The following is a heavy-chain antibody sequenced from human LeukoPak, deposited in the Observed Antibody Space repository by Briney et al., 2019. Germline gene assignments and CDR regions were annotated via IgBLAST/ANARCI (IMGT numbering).Heavy chain of an antibody. J-gene: IGHJ5*02. D-gene: IGHD2-2*01. CDR3: ARVRIPSSTSCYVCLAGWFDP. V-gene: IGHV3-30-3*01. Sequence: GGSLRLSCAASGFTFSSYAMHWVRQAPGKGLEWVAVISYDGSNKYYADSVKGRFTISRDNSKNTLYLQMNSLRAEDTAVYYCARVRIPSSTSCYVCLAGWFDPWGQGTLVTVSS. CDR2: ISYDGSNK. CDR1: GFTFSSYA.